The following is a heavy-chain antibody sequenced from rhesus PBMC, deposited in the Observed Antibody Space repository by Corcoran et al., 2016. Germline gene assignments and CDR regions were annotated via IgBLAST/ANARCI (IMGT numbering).Heavy chain of an antibody. CDR3: ERFSAAGICEY. V-gene: IGHV4-169*01. CDR1: GGSIRSSS. Sequence: HLQLQESGPGLLKPSETLSVTCAFSGGSIRSSSWRWLLPSPGTGLEWIGYICGSGSSTNYNTAIKSRVTPLVDTSKNQLSLKLSSVTTADTAVYYWERFSAAGICEYWGQGVLVTVSS. J-gene: IGHJ4*01. CDR2: ICGSGSST. D-gene: IGHD6-31*01.